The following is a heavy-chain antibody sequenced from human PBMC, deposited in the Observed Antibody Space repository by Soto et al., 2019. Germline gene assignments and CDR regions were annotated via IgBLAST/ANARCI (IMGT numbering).Heavy chain of an antibody. D-gene: IGHD6-19*01. V-gene: IGHV4-38-2*01. CDR2: IYHSGST. CDR3: ARRIAGAGKSWFGP. CDR1: GYSISSGYY. Sequence: SETLSLPCAVSGYSISSGYYWGWIRQPPGKGLEWIGSIYHSGSTYYNPSLKSRVTIPVDTSKNQFSLKLSSVTAADTAGYYCARRIAGAGKSWFGPGGQGTLGTGSS. J-gene: IGHJ5*02.